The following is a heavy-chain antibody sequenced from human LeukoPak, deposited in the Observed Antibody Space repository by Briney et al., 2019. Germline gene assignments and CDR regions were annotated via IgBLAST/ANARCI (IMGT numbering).Heavy chain of an antibody. CDR1: GFTFSRYS. V-gene: IGHV3-21*01. CDR2: ISSSSSYI. D-gene: IGHD4-23*01. J-gene: IGHJ4*02. Sequence: GGSLRLSCAASGFTFSRYSMNCVREAPGKGVEWVSSISSSSSYIYYADSVKGLFTISRDNARNSLYLQMNSLRAEDTDVYYCARGRPHGNDYWGQGTLVTVSS. CDR3: ARGRPHGNDY.